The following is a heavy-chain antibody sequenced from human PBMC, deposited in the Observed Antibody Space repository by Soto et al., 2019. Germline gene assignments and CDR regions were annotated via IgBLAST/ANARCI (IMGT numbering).Heavy chain of an antibody. CDR1: GGSFSGYY. V-gene: IGHV4-34*01. D-gene: IGHD3-22*01. Sequence: SSETLSLTCAVYGGSFSGYYWSWTRQPPGKGLEWIGEINHSGSTNYNPSLKSRVTISVDTSKNKFSLKLSSVTAAATAVYYCARGRKHITMIVVVTNNSPYFDYWGQGTLVTVSS. CDR3: ARGRKHITMIVVVTNNSPYFDY. CDR2: INHSGST. J-gene: IGHJ4*02.